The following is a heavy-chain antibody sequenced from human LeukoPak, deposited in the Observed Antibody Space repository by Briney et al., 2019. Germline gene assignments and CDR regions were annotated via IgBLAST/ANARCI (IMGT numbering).Heavy chain of an antibody. Sequence: ASVKVSCKASGYTFTSFDINWVRQATGQGLEWMGWMNPKSGSAGYAQNFQGRVTFTRDTSISTAYMELSSLRSEDTAVYYCAGAQQLGQFDYWGQGSLVTVSS. CDR1: GYTFTSFD. J-gene: IGHJ4*02. CDR2: MNPKSGSA. D-gene: IGHD1/OR15-1a*01. CDR3: AGAQQLGQFDY. V-gene: IGHV1-8*03.